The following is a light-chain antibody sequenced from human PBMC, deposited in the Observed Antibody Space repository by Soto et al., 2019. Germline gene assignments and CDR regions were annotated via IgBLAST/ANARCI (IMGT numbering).Light chain of an antibody. CDR1: QSISQS. Sequence: EIVLKQSPATLSLYKGERATLSFRASQSISQSLAWYQQRPGQAPRLLIYDASRRATGIPARFSGGGSGTDFTLIISNLEPEDFALYYCQRGSTWPQFGGGTMVDTK. CDR2: DAS. V-gene: IGKV3-11*01. J-gene: IGKJ4*02. CDR3: QRGSTWPQ.